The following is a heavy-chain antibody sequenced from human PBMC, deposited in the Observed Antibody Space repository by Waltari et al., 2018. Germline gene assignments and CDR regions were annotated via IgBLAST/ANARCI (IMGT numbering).Heavy chain of an antibody. J-gene: IGHJ4*02. CDR2: INYDGSEK. CDR1: ELTFSRYW. Sequence: EVQVVDSGGALVQPGGSLRRPCVVSELTFSRYWMTWVRQASGRGLEWVGNINYDGSEKNYGDSVRGRFTISRDNARNTVYLQMNSLRSEDTAVYYCATFRWLGYWGQGTLVTVSS. V-gene: IGHV3-7*03. CDR3: ATFRWLGY. D-gene: IGHD3-10*01.